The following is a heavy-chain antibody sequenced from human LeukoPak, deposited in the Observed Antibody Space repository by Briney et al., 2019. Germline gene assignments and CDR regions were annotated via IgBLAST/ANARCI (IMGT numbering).Heavy chain of an antibody. D-gene: IGHD3-10*01. J-gene: IGHJ3*02. Sequence: SETLSLTCTVSGGSISNSRYYSDWIRQPPGKGLEWIGSITYSGTTYYNPSLRSRVTISVDTSKNHFSLKLSSVTAADTAVYYCARNPYYYTSGSYYNSAFDIWGQGTMVTVSS. CDR3: ARNPYYYTSGSYYNSAFDI. CDR1: GGSISNSRYY. V-gene: IGHV4-39*02. CDR2: ITYSGTT.